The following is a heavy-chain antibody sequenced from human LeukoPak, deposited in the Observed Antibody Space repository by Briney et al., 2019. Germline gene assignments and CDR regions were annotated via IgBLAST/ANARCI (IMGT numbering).Heavy chain of an antibody. CDR2: ISSSSSYI. CDR3: ARSPSYGRFDP. D-gene: IGHD3-10*01. Sequence: GGSLRLSCAASGFTLSSYAMSWVRQGPGKGLEWVSSISSSSSYIYYADSVKGRFTISRDNAKNSLYLQMNSLRAEDAAVYYCARSPSYGRFDPWGQGTLVTVSS. J-gene: IGHJ5*02. V-gene: IGHV3-21*01. CDR1: GFTLSSYA.